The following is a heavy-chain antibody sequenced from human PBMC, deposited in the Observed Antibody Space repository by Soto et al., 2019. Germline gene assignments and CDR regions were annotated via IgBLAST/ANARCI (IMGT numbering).Heavy chain of an antibody. D-gene: IGHD6-19*01. CDR3: AHNPPQDSGAFDI. Sequence: QITLKESGPTLVKPTQALTLTCTFSGFSLRTTGVGVGWIRQPPGKALEWLALLYWDDDNRYNPSLKSRLTLTKDTSKSQVVLTLTNVDPADIATYYCAHNPPQDSGAFDIWGQGTMVTVSS. CDR2: LYWDDDN. J-gene: IGHJ3*02. V-gene: IGHV2-5*02. CDR1: GFSLRTTGVG.